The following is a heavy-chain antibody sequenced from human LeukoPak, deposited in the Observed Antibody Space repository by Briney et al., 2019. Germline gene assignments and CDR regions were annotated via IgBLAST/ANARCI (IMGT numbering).Heavy chain of an antibody. CDR2: IYYSGST. D-gene: IGHD3-10*01. Sequence: SETLSLTCTVSGGSISSGGYYWSWIRQHPGKGLEWIGYIYYSGSTYYNPSLKSRVTVSVDTSKNQFSLKLSSVTAADTAVYYCATYGWFGESSFDYWGQGTLVTVSS. V-gene: IGHV4-31*03. CDR1: GGSISSGGYY. CDR3: ATYGWFGESSFDY. J-gene: IGHJ4*02.